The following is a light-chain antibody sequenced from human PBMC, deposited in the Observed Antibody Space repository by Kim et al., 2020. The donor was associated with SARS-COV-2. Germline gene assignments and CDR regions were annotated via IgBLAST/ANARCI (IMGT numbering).Light chain of an antibody. J-gene: IGKJ4*01. Sequence: SASVGDRVPITCRANQDIKNDLGWYQQKPGKAPKGLIFGASSLRGGVPSRFSGSGFGTEFTLTISSLQPEDFATYYCQQFNSYPLAFGGGTKLEI. V-gene: IGKV1-17*01. CDR3: QQFNSYPLA. CDR2: GAS. CDR1: QDIKND.